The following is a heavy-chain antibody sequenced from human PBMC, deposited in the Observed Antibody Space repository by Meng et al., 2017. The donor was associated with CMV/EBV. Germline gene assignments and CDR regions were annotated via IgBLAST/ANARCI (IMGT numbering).Heavy chain of an antibody. CDR2: INPNSGGT. Sequence: ASVKVSCKASGYTFTGYYMHWVRQPPGQGLEWMGWINPNSGGTNYAQKFQGRVTMTRDTSISTAYMELSRLRSDDTAVYYCAKEGAAAGLTNYYYGMDVWGQGTTVTVSS. V-gene: IGHV1-2*02. D-gene: IGHD6-13*01. J-gene: IGHJ6*02. CDR1: GYTFTGYY. CDR3: AKEGAAAGLTNYYYGMDV.